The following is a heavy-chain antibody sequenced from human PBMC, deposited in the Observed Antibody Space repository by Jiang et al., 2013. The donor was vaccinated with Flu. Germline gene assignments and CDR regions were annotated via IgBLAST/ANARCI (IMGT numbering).Heavy chain of an antibody. D-gene: IGHD2-2*01. CDR2: VTWNSGGI. V-gene: IGHV3-9*01. Sequence: VQLLESGGGLIQPGGSLRLSCVASGFTFEDYAMHWVRQAPGKGLEWVSGVTWNSGGIAYADSVRGRFTISRDNAKNSLYLQMNGLTTEDTALYFCARDIVRAATSPTYFDHWGQGTLVTVSS. J-gene: IGHJ4*01. CDR1: GFTFEDYA. CDR3: ARDIVRAATSPTYFDH.